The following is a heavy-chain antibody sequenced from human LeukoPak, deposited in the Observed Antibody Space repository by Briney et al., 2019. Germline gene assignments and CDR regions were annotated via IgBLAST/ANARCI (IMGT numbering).Heavy chain of an antibody. CDR3: AKDLSVTMIVVVIPNDAFDI. D-gene: IGHD3-22*01. CDR2: ISGSGGST. Sequence: GXXXLSFAASGFTFSSYAMSWVRRAPGKGLEWVSAISGSGGSTYYADSVKGRFTISRDNSKNTLYLQMNSLRAEDTAVYYCAKDLSVTMIVVVIPNDAFDIWGQGTMVTVSS. J-gene: IGHJ3*02. CDR1: GFTFSSYA. V-gene: IGHV3-23*01.